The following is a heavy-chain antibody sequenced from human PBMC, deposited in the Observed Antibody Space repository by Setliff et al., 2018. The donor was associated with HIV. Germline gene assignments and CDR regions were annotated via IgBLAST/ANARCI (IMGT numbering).Heavy chain of an antibody. CDR2: INHSGST. J-gene: IGHJ4*02. Sequence: ETLSLTCAVYGGSFSGYYWSWIRQPPGKGLEWIGEINHSGSTHYNPSLKSRVTISVDTSKNQFSLKLRSVTAADTAVYYCASELQGHSSSWPNYWGQGTLVTVSS. D-gene: IGHD6-13*01. V-gene: IGHV4-34*01. CDR3: ASELQGHSSSWPNY. CDR1: GGSFSGYY.